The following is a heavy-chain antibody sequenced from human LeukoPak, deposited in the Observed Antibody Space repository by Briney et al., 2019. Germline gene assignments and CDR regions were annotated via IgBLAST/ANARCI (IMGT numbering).Heavy chain of an antibody. J-gene: IGHJ4*02. CDR2: ISANNGHT. D-gene: IGHD4-23*01. CDR1: GYTFTSSG. V-gene: IGHV1-18*01. Sequence: ASVKVSCKASGYTFTSSGISWVRQAPGQGLEWMGWISANNGHTNYAKKLQGRVTMTTDTSTSTAYVDLRSLRSDDTAVYYCARGYGGLTIDYGGKGTLVTVSP. CDR3: ARGYGGLTIDY.